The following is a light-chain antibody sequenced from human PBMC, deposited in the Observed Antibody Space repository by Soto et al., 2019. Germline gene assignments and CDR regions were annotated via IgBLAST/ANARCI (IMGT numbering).Light chain of an antibody. Sequence: EIVMTQSPVTLSVSPGERATLSCRASQSVSSDLAWYQQKPGQAPRLLIYGASTRATGIPARFSGSGSGTEFTLTISSLKSEDFAVYYCQQYHNWLMYTFGQGTKLEI. V-gene: IGKV3-15*01. CDR3: QQYHNWLMYT. CDR1: QSVSSD. CDR2: GAS. J-gene: IGKJ2*01.